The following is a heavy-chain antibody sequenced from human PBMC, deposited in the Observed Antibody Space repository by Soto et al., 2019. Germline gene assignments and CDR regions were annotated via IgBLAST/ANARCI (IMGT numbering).Heavy chain of an antibody. D-gene: IGHD6-13*01. CDR2: ISYDGSNK. CDR3: ARDLQQLVERFDY. J-gene: IGHJ4*02. CDR1: GFTFSSYA. Sequence: GGSLRLSCAASGFTFSSYAMHWVRQAPGKGLEWVAVISYDGSNKYYADSVKGRFTISRDNSKNTLYLQMNSLRAEDTAVYYCARDLQQLVERFDYWGQGTLVTVSS. V-gene: IGHV3-30-3*01.